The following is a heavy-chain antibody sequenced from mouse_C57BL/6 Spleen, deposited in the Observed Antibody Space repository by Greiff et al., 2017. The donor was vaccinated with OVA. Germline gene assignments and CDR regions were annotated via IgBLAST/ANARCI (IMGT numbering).Heavy chain of an antibody. CDR3: ARAYDGYLAWFAY. Sequence: VQLQQSGPGLVKPSQSLSLTCSVTGYSITSGYYWNWIRQFPGNKLEWMGYISYDGSNNYNPSLKNRISITRDTSKNQFFLKLNSVTTEDTATYYCARAYDGYLAWFAYWGQGTLVTVSA. CDR2: ISYDGSN. J-gene: IGHJ3*01. V-gene: IGHV3-6*01. D-gene: IGHD2-3*01. CDR1: GYSITSGYY.